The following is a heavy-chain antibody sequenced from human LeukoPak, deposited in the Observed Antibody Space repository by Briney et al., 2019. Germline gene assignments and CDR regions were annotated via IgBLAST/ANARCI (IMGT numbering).Heavy chain of an antibody. Sequence: GASVKVSCKASGYTFTSYAMHWVRQAPGQRLEWMGWINAGNGNTKYSQEFQGRVTITRDTSASTAYMELSSLRSEDTAVYYCAGGSLRSYSEKFDYWGQGTLVTVSS. D-gene: IGHD2-15*01. J-gene: IGHJ4*02. V-gene: IGHV1-3*03. CDR1: GYTFTSYA. CDR3: AGGSLRSYSEKFDY. CDR2: INAGNGNT.